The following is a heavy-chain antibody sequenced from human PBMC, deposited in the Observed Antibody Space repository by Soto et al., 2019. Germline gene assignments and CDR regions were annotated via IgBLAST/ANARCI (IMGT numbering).Heavy chain of an antibody. Sequence: SETLSLTCTVSGGSISSGDYYWSWIRQPPGKGLEWIGYIYYSGSTYYNPSLKSRVTISSDTSKNQFSLKLSSVTAADTAVYYCASSTTDDCISTTCYVGRNWFDPWGQGTLVTVSS. CDR3: ASSTTDDCISTTCYVGRNWFDP. CDR1: GGSISSGDYY. CDR2: IYYSGST. V-gene: IGHV4-30-4*01. D-gene: IGHD2-2*01. J-gene: IGHJ5*02.